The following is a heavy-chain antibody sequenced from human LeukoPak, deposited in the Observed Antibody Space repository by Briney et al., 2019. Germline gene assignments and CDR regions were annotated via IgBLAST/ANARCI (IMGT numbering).Heavy chain of an antibody. CDR2: VYHNGRT. CDR3: ARVAVAATGGYIDS. D-gene: IGHD6-19*01. Sequence: SEALSLTCAVSGDSISSSNWWSWVRQPPGKGLEWTGEVYHNGRTNYNPSLKSRVTISMDKSNNQFSLNLRSVTAADTAVYYCARVAVAATGGYIDSWGQGTLVAVSS. CDR1: GDSISSSNW. J-gene: IGHJ4*02. V-gene: IGHV4-4*02.